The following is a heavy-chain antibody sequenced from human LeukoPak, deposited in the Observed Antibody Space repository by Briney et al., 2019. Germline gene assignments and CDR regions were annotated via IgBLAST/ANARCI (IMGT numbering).Heavy chain of an antibody. CDR1: GGSISGYY. CDR2: INTSGTT. Sequence: SETLSLTCTVSGGSISGYYGSWIRQPAGKGPEWMGRINTSGTTRYDSSLKSRVTMSVDTSKNQFSLKLTSVTDADTAVYYCARGLSASYDFNWFDSWGQGTLVTVSS. D-gene: IGHD2/OR15-2a*01. V-gene: IGHV4-4*07. J-gene: IGHJ5*01. CDR3: ARGLSASYDFNWFDS.